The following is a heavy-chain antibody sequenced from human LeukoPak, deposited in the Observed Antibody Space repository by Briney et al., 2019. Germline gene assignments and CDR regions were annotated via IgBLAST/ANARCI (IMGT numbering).Heavy chain of an antibody. V-gene: IGHV1-18*01. Sequence: GASVKVSCKASGYSFTSYGISWVRQAPGQGLEWMGWISAYNGNTNYAQKLQGRVTMTTDTSTSTAYMELRSLRSDDTAVHYCARAVSVVVSAAMYDYWGQGTLVTVSS. CDR3: ARAVSVVVSAAMYDY. D-gene: IGHD2-2*01. J-gene: IGHJ4*02. CDR1: GYSFTSYG. CDR2: ISAYNGNT.